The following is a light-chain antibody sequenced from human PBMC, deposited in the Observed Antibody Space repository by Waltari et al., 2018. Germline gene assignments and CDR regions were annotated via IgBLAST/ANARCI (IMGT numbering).Light chain of an antibody. J-gene: IGLJ2*01. CDR2: DKN. CDR3: HSRDASGVGGS. CDR1: RLRRYY. V-gene: IGLV3-19*01. Sequence: SSELTQDPAVSVAMGQTVRITCQGDRLRRYYASWYQQRPGQAPILVMYDKNNRPSGVPDRFSGSNSHNTASLTITGAQAEDEASYYCHSRDASGVGGSFGGGTKLTVL.